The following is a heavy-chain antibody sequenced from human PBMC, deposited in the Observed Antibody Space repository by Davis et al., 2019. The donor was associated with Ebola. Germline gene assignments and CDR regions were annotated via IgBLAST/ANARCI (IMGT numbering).Heavy chain of an antibody. D-gene: IGHD2-2*01. V-gene: IGHV3-23*01. CDR3: AKGIYCSSTTCYFDY. CDR1: GFIFGDYG. CDR2: ISGSGGST. Sequence: GGSLRLSCGGSGFIFGDYGMSWVRQVPGKGLEWVSAISGSGGSTYYAGSVKGRFTISRDNSRNTLYLQMSSLRAEGTAVYYCAKGIYCSSTTCYFDYWGLGTLVTVSS. J-gene: IGHJ4*02.